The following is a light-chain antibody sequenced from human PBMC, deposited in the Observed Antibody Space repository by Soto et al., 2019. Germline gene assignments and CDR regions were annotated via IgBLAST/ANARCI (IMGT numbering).Light chain of an antibody. CDR3: QQRSNWLT. CDR2: DGS. CDR1: QSVSSY. V-gene: IGKV3-11*01. J-gene: IGKJ4*01. Sequence: EIVLTQSPATLSLSPGERATLSCRASQSVSSYLAWYQQKPGQAPRLLIYDGSNRATGIPARCSGSGSGTDFTLTISSLEPEDFAVYYCQQRSNWLTFGGGPKVEI.